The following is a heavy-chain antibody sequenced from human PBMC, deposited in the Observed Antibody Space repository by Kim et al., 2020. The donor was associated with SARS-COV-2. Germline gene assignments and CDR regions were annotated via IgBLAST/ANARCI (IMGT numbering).Heavy chain of an antibody. CDR3: ATEGLVADFHYYYGMDV. CDR2: IKTKTDGGTT. Sequence: GGSLRLSCAASGFIFSNAWMSWVRQVPGKGLEWVGRIKTKTDGGTTDYAAPVKGRFTISRDDSKNTLYLQMNSLKTEDTAVYFCATEGLVADFHYYYGMDVWGQGTTVTVSS. CDR1: GFIFSNAW. D-gene: IGHD2-8*02. V-gene: IGHV3-15*01. J-gene: IGHJ6*02.